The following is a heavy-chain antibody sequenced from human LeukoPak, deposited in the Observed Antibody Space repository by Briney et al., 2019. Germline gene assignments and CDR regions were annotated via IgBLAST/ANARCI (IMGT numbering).Heavy chain of an antibody. CDR2: INHSGST. CDR3: ARQADTAMITGGFYFDY. Sequence: KPSETLSLTCAVYGGSFSGYYWSWIRQPPGKGLEWIGEINHSGSTNYNPSLRSRVTISVDTSENQFSLRLSSVTAADTAVYYCARQADTAMITGGFYFDYWGQGTLVTVSS. D-gene: IGHD5-18*01. V-gene: IGHV4-34*01. J-gene: IGHJ4*02. CDR1: GGSFSGYY.